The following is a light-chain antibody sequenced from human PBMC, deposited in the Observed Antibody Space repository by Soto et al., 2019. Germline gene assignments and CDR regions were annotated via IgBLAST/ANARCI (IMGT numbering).Light chain of an antibody. J-gene: IGKJ2*01. V-gene: IGKV1-17*01. CDR1: QDITYD. CDR2: LAY. CDR3: LHPNSYPPV. Sequence: DIQMTQSPSSLSASVGDRVTITCRASQDITYDCAWYQQRAGSAPKRMMSLAYRLASGVPTRFSCSGSGTEFTLTIRSLHPEDFATYYSLHPNSYPPVFGQGTKLAIK.